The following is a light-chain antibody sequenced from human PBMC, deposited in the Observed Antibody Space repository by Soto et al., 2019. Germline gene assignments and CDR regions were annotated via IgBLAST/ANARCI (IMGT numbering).Light chain of an antibody. Sequence: DIPMTQSPTSLSASVGDRVTISCRASQNIRSYLNWYQQIPGKAPNLLIYATSILQTGLPSRFNGSGSGTDFTLTINGLQPEDFATYYCQQGYTTRWTFGQGTKVDIK. J-gene: IGKJ1*01. CDR2: ATS. CDR1: QNIRSY. V-gene: IGKV1-39*01. CDR3: QQGYTTRWT.